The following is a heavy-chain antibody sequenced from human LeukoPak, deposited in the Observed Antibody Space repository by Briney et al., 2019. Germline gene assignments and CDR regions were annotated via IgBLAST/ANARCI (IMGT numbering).Heavy chain of an antibody. D-gene: IGHD4-17*01. Sequence: PSETLSLTCTVSGGSISSSSYYWGWIRQPPGKGLEWIGSIYYSGSTYYNPSLKSRVTISVDTSKNQFSLKLSSVTAADTAVYYCARDSTDDLRSLDYWGQGTLVTVSS. CDR1: GGSISSSSYY. V-gene: IGHV4-39*07. J-gene: IGHJ4*02. CDR2: IYYSGST. CDR3: ARDSTDDLRSLDY.